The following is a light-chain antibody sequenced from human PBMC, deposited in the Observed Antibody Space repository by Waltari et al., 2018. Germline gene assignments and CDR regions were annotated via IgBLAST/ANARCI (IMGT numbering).Light chain of an antibody. V-gene: IGKV1-33*01. CDR3: QQYDNLPSLT. CDR2: DAS. J-gene: IGKJ4*01. CDR1: QDISNY. Sequence: DIQMTQSPSSLSASVVDRVTITCQASQDISNYLNWYQQKPGKAPKPLIYDASNLETGVPSRFSGSGSGTDFTFTISSLQPEDIATYYCQQYDNLPSLTFGGGTKVEIK.